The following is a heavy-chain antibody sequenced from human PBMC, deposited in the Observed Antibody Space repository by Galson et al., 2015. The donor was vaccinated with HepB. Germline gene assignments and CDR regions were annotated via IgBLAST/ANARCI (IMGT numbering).Heavy chain of an antibody. CDR2: INPNSGGT. CDR3: ARVGSSSWDYFDY. Sequence: SVKVSCKVSGYTLSEFFMHWVRQAPGQGLEWMGWINPNSGGTNYAQKFQGWVTMTRDTSISTAYMELSRLRSDDTAVYYCARVGSSSWDYFDYSAHGTLVTLSS. V-gene: IGHV1-2*04. J-gene: IGHJ4*01. CDR1: GYTLSEFF. D-gene: IGHD6-13*01.